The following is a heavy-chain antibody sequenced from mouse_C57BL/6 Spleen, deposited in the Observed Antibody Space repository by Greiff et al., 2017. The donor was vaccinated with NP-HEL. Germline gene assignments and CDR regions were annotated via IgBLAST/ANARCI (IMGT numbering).Heavy chain of an antibody. J-gene: IGHJ1*03. CDR3: TRSVGILRYPWYFDV. CDR2: IDPETGGT. CDR1: GYTFTDYE. D-gene: IGHD1-1*01. Sequence: VQLQQSGAELVRPGASVTLSCKASGYTFTDYEMHWVKQTPVHGLEWIGAIDPETGGTAYNQKFKGKAILTEDKSSSTAYMELRSLTCEDSAVYYWTRSVGILRYPWYFDVWGTGTTVTVSS. V-gene: IGHV1-15*01.